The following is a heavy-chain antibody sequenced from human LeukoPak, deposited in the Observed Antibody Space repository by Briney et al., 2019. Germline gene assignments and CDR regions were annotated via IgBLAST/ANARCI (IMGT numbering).Heavy chain of an antibody. Sequence: SQTLSLTCAISGDSVSSNSNAWNWVRQSPSRGLEWLGRTYYRSKWFMDYAVSVKSRMTVNPDTTKNPFSLQLNSVTPEDTAVHYCVRARPKNPFDCWGQGTVVTVSS. J-gene: IGHJ4*02. D-gene: IGHD2/OR15-2a*01. CDR1: GDSVSSNSNA. CDR2: TYYRSKWFM. V-gene: IGHV6-1*01. CDR3: VRARPKNPFDC.